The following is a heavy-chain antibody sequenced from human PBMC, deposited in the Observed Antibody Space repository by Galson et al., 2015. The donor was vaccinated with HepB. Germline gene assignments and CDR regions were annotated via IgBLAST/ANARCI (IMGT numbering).Heavy chain of an antibody. V-gene: IGHV1-2*06. J-gene: IGHJ6*03. Sequence: SVKVSCKASGYTFTGYYMHWVRQAPGQGLEWMGRINPNSGGTNYAQKFQGRVTMTRDTSIRTAYMELSRLTSDDTAVDYCARDLAWQLLGRYYNSIDVWGKGTTVTVSS. CDR3: ARDLAWQLLGRYYNSIDV. CDR2: INPNSGGT. D-gene: IGHD1-26*01. CDR1: GYTFTGYY.